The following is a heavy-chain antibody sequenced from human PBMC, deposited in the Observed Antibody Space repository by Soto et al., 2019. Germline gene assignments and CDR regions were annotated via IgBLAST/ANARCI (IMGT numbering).Heavy chain of an antibody. CDR1: GYSFTSYW. CDR3: ARQGGYYDFWSGYYNYFDY. CDR2: IYPGDSDT. V-gene: IGHV5-51*01. Sequence: HGESLKISCKGSGYSFTSYWIGWVRQMPGKGLEWMGIIYPGDSDTRYSPSFQGQVTISADKSISTAYLQWSSLKASDTAMYYCARQGGYYDFWSGYYNYFDYWGQGTLVTVSS. J-gene: IGHJ4*02. D-gene: IGHD3-3*01.